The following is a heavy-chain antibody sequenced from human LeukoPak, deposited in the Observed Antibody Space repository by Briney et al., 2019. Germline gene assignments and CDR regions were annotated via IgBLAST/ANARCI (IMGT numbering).Heavy chain of an antibody. CDR2: IGGSGSRAGYT. D-gene: IGHD1-14*01. CDR3: AKVIITGSFPDYFDN. CDR1: GFTFSSYA. Sequence: PGGSLRLSCATAGFTFSSYAMSWVRQAPGRGREWVSAIGGSGSRAGYTYYADSVKGRFTISRDNSKDTLYLQMNSLRAEDTAIYYCAKVIITGSFPDYFDNWGQGTLVTVSS. J-gene: IGHJ4*02. V-gene: IGHV3-23*01.